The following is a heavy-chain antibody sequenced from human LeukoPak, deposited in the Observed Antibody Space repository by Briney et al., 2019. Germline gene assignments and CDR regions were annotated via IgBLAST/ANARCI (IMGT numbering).Heavy chain of an antibody. CDR3: ARLLYDYVWGSYHRPNPQQYYFDY. CDR2: IIPIFGTA. D-gene: IGHD3-16*02. J-gene: IGHJ4*02. V-gene: IGHV1-69*13. Sequence: ASVKVSCKASGGTFSSYAISWVRQAPGQGLEWMGGIIPIFGTANYAQKFQGRVTITADESTSTAYMEPSSLRSEDTAVYYCARLLYDYVWGSYHRPNPQQYYFDYWGQGTLVTVSS. CDR1: GGTFSSYA.